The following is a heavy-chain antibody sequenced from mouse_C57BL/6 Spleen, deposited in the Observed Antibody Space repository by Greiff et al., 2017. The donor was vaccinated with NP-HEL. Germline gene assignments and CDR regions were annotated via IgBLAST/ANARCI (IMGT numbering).Heavy chain of an antibody. D-gene: IGHD1-1*01. V-gene: IGHV1-19*01. J-gene: IGHJ4*01. Sequence: EVQLQQSGPVLVKPGASVKMSCKASGYTFTDYYMNWVKQSHGKSLEWIGVINPYNGGTSYNQKFKGKATLTVDKSSSTAYMELNSLTSEDSAVYYCARHGSMANYAMDYWGQGTSVTVSS. CDR3: ARHGSMANYAMDY. CDR2: INPYNGGT. CDR1: GYTFTDYY.